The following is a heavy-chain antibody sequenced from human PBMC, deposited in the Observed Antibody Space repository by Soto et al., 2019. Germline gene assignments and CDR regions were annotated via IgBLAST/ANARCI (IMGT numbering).Heavy chain of an antibody. CDR2: IWYDGSNK. CDR1: GFTFSSYG. CDR3: ARDSTPDIRALTNFDY. J-gene: IGHJ4*02. Sequence: GGSLRLSCAASGFTFSSYGMHWVRQAPGKGLEWVAVIWYDGSNKYYADSVKGRFTISRDNSKNTLYLQMNSLRAEDTAVYYCARDSTPDIRALTNFDYWGQGTLVTVSS. V-gene: IGHV3-33*01.